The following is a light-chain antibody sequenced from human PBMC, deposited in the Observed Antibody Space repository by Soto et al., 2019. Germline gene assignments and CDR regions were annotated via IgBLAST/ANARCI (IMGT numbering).Light chain of an antibody. J-gene: IGKJ1*01. V-gene: IGKV2-30*01. CDR3: MQGVFWPPGRA. CDR1: QSILYSDGNTS. CDR2: KVS. Sequence: DVVMTQSPLSLPVTLGQPASISCRSSQSILYSDGNTSLNWFQQRPGQSPRRLFYKVSNRDSGVPDRFSASGSGTDFTLRISRVEAEDVGVYYCMQGVFWPPGRAFGQGTKVEIK.